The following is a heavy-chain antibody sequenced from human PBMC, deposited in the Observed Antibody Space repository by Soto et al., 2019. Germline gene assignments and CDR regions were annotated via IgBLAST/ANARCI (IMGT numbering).Heavy chain of an antibody. CDR1: GYTFKSYD. J-gene: IGHJ6*02. CDR2: ISGHNGKA. V-gene: IGHV1-18*04. Sequence: GSVKGSCKASGYTFKSYDVTCGRKAPGPGLEWMGWISGHNGKADDAENFQVRAILTRDTSTATASMDLRGLRSDDTAVQYCARKGYIGNFAMDVWVQGTAVTVCS. D-gene: IGHD5-12*01. CDR3: ARKGYIGNFAMDV.